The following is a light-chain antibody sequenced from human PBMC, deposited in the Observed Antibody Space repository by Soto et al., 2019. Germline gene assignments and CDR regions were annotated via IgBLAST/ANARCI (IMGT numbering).Light chain of an antibody. Sequence: IVLTQSPGTLSLSPGERGALSCRASQSVSSNYVAWYQQKPGQAPRLLISGASNRATGTPDRFRGSGSGTDFTLTITRLEPEDFAVYYCHKYGSAPWTFGQGTKVEIK. CDR2: GAS. J-gene: IGKJ1*01. V-gene: IGKV3-20*01. CDR1: QSVSSNY. CDR3: HKYGSAPWT.